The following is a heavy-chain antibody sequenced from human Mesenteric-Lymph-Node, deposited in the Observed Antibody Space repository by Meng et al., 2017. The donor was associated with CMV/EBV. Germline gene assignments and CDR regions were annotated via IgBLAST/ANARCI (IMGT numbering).Heavy chain of an antibody. Sequence: GESLKISCAASGFTFSSYWMSWVRQAPGKGLEWVSSISSSSSYIYYADSVKGRFTISRDNAKNSLYLQMNSLRAEDTAVYYCARDTGDDYWGQGTLVTVSS. CDR1: GFTFSSYW. J-gene: IGHJ4*02. D-gene: IGHD3-16*01. V-gene: IGHV3-21*01. CDR2: ISSSSSYI. CDR3: ARDTGDDY.